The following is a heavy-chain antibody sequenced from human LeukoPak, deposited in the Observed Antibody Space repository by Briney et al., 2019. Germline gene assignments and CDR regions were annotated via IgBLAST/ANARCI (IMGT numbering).Heavy chain of an antibody. CDR1: GYSFTDYY. CDR3: ARDIAPLRYGSGGSCYSGAFDI. J-gene: IGHJ3*02. Sequence: ASVKVSCKATGYSFTDYYMHWVRQAAGQGFEWMGWINPNSGGANYAQKFQGRVTMTRDTAISTGYMELSRLNSDDTAVYYCARDIAPLRYGSGGSCYSGAFDIWGQGTMVTVSS. CDR2: INPNSGGA. D-gene: IGHD2-15*01. V-gene: IGHV1-2*02.